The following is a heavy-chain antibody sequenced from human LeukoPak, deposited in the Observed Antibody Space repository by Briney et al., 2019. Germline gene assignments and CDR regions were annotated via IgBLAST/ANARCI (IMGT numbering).Heavy chain of an antibody. CDR3: GTHVGDSGNHGSLVATYY. D-gene: IGHD1-26*01. CDR1: GYRFSDYW. V-gene: IGHV5-51*01. CDR2: IYPGDSDI. J-gene: IGHJ4*02. Sequence: RGESLKISCKGSGYRFSDYWIGWVRQMPGKGLEWMGIIYPGDSDIRYSPSFQGQVTISADKSISIAYLQWSSLKASDTAMYYCGTHVGDSGNHGSLVATYYWGQGTLVTVSS.